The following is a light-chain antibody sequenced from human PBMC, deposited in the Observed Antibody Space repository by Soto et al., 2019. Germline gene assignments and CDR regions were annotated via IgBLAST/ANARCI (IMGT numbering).Light chain of an antibody. Sequence: QSVLTQPASVSGAPGQSITSSCTGTSSDVGGYHYVSWYQQHPGKAPKLMIYEVSNRPSGVSNRFSGSKSGNTASLTISGLQAEDEVDYYCSSYTSSSTLVFGGGTKLTVL. CDR3: SSYTSSSTLV. V-gene: IGLV2-14*01. CDR1: SSDVGGYHY. CDR2: EVS. J-gene: IGLJ3*02.